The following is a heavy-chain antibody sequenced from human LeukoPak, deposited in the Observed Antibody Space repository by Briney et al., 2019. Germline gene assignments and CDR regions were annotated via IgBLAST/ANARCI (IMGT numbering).Heavy chain of an antibody. J-gene: IGHJ4*02. Sequence: GESLKISCKGSGYSFTIYWIGWVRQMPGKGLEWMGIIYPGDSDTRYSPSFQGQVTISADKSISTAYLQWSSLKASDTAMYYCARGAYYYGSGSYPFDYWGQGTLVTVSS. CDR3: ARGAYYYGSGSYPFDY. D-gene: IGHD3-10*01. CDR1: GYSFTIYW. V-gene: IGHV5-51*01. CDR2: IYPGDSDT.